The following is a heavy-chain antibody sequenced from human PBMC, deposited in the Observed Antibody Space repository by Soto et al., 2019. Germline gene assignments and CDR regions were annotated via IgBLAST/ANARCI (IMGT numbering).Heavy chain of an antibody. CDR1: GGSISSGDYY. D-gene: IGHD3-10*01. J-gene: IGHJ1*01. CDR3: ALGITMVRGVIPRFTSLAEYFQH. V-gene: IGHV4-30-4*01. Sequence: SETLSLTCTVSGGSISSGDYYWSWIRQPPGKGLEWIGYIYYSGSTYYNPSLKSRVTISVDTSKNQFSLKLSSVTAADTAVYYCALGITMVRGVIPRFTSLAEYFQHWGQGTLVTSPQ. CDR2: IYYSGST.